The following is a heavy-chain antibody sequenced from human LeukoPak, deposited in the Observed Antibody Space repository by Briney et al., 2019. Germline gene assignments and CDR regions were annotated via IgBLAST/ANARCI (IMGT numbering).Heavy chain of an antibody. CDR3: ASGGSGSSVYYFDY. V-gene: IGHV1-69*01. CDR1: GGTFSSYA. J-gene: IGHJ4*02. CDR2: IIPIFGTA. Sequence: GSSVKVSCKASGGTFSSYAISWVRQAPGQGLERMGGIIPIFGTANYAQKFQGRVTITADESTSTAYMELSSLRSEDTAVYYCASGGSGSSVYYFDYWGQGTLVTVSS. D-gene: IGHD3-10*01.